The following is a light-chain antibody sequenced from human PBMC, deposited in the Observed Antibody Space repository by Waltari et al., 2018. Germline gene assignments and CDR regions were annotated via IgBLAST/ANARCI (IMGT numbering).Light chain of an antibody. J-gene: IGKJ1*01. CDR2: GAS. CDR3: QQYGSSPGT. Sequence: EIVLTQSPGTLSLSAGERATLSCRASQSVTTNYLAWYQQNPGQAPRLLIYGASNRATGIPDRFTGSGSGTDFTLTISRPEPEDFAVYYCQQYGSSPGTFGQGTKVEIK. V-gene: IGKV3-20*01. CDR1: QSVTTNY.